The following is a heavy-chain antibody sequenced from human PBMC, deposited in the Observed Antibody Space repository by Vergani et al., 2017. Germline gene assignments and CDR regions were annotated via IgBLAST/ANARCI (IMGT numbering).Heavy chain of an antibody. V-gene: IGHV1-69*13. D-gene: IGHD2-2*01. CDR1: GYTLTELS. CDR2: FIPIFGTA. CDR3: ASSPYCSSTSCLYYYYYMDV. J-gene: IGHJ6*03. Sequence: QVQLVQSGAEVKKPGASVKVSCKVSGYTLTELSMHWVRQAPGQGLEWMGGFIPIFGTANYAQKFQGRVTITAAESTRTADMELSSLRSEDTAVYYCASSPYCSSTSCLYYYYYMDVWGKGTTVTVSS.